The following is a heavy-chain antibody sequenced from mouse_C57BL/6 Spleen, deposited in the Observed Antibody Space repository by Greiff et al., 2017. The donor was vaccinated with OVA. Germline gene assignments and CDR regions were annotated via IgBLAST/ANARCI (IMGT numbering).Heavy chain of an antibody. CDR3: ARRGYSNYDWYFDV. J-gene: IGHJ1*03. CDR1: GFTFSSYG. D-gene: IGHD2-5*01. Sequence: EVMLVESGGDLVKPGGSLKLSCAASGFTFSSYGMSWVRQTPDKRLEWVPTISSGGSYTYYPDSVKGRFTISRDNAKNTLYLQMSSLKSEDTAMYYCARRGYSNYDWYFDVWGTGTTVTVSS. CDR2: ISSGGSYT. V-gene: IGHV5-6*02.